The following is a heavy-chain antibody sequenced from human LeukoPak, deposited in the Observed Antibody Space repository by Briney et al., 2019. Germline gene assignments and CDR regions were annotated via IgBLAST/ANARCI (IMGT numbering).Heavy chain of an antibody. J-gene: IGHJ4*02. D-gene: IGHD6-19*01. CDR1: RFTLSNYW. Sequence: GESLRLSCAASRFTLSNYWMSWVRQAPGKGPEWVANIKQDGSETYYVDSVKGRFTISRDNAKNSLSLQMNSLRAEDTAVYYCARQRGSGCLDYWGQGTLVTVSS. V-gene: IGHV3-7*01. CDR2: IKQDGSET. CDR3: ARQRGSGCLDY.